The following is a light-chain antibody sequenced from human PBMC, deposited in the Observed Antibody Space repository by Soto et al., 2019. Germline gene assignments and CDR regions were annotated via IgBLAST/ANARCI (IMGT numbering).Light chain of an antibody. J-gene: IGKJ1*01. V-gene: IGKV3D-20*02. Sequence: EMVLTQSPGTLTLSPGESAALSCRASQTISNNYLVWYRQKPGQAPRLLIYAVSSRAAGIPDRFSGSGSGTDFALTIARLEPEDSAVYYCQQHSNAPWTFGRGTRVEI. CDR3: QQHSNAPWT. CDR2: AVS. CDR1: QTISNNY.